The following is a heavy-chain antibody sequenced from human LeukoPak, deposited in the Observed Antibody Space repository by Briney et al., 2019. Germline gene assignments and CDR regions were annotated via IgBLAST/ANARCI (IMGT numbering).Heavy chain of an antibody. V-gene: IGHV4-59*01. CDR3: ARDLLSYGDSSLGY. D-gene: IGHD4-17*01. CDR1: GGSISSYY. J-gene: IGHJ4*02. Sequence: SETLSLTCTVSGGSISSYYWSWIRQPPGKGLEWIGYIYYSGSTNYNPSLKSRVTISVDTSKNQFSLKLSSVTAADTAVYYCARDLLSYGDSSLGYWGQGTLITVSS. CDR2: IYYSGST.